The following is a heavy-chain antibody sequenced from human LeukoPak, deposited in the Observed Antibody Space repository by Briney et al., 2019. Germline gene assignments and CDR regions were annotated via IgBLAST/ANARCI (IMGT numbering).Heavy chain of an antibody. CDR3: ARVQNSYHYDSSGYVYY. J-gene: IGHJ4*02. CDR1: GFTFSDYA. V-gene: IGHV3-30-3*01. CDR2: ISYDGSKK. D-gene: IGHD3-22*01. Sequence: PGGSLRLSCAASGFTFSDYAIHWVRQAPGKGLEWVAVISYDGSKKYYADSVKGRFTISRGNSKNTLYLQMNSLRAEDTAVYYCARVQNSYHYDSSGYVYYWGQGTLVTVSS.